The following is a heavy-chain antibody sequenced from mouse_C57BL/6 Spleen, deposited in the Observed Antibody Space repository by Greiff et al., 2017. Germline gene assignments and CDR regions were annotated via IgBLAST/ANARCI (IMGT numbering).Heavy chain of an antibody. CDR3: ARDTLIYDEYEFGAMDY. Sequence: DVMLVESGGGLVKPGGSLKLSCAASGFTFSSYAMSWVRQTPEKRLEWVATISDGGSYTYYPDNVKGRVTISRDNAKNNLYLQMSHLKSEDTAMYYCARDTLIYDEYEFGAMDYWGQGTSVTVSS. V-gene: IGHV5-4*01. J-gene: IGHJ4*01. D-gene: IGHD2-4*01. CDR2: ISDGGSYT. CDR1: GFTFSSYA.